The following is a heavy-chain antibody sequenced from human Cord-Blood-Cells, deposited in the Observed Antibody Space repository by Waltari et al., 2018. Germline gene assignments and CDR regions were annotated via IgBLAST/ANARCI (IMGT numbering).Heavy chain of an antibody. D-gene: IGHD1-26*01. J-gene: IGHJ4*02. V-gene: IGHV3-7*01. CDR3: ARDLSGSYDY. CDR2: IKQNGSEK. Sequence: EVQLVESGGGLVQPGGSLRLSCAASGFTFSSYWMRWVRQAAGKGLEWVGNIKQNGSEKYYVDSVKGRFTISRDNAKNALYLQMNSLRAEDTAVYYCARDLSGSYDYWGQGTLVTVSS. CDR1: GFTFSSYW.